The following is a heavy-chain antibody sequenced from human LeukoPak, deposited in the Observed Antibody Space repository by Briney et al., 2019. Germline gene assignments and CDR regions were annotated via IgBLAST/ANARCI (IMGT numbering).Heavy chain of an antibody. CDR1: GGSISSSSYY. Sequence: SETLSLTCTVSGGSISSSSYYWGWIRQPPGKGLEWIGSIYYSGSTYYNPSLKSRVTVSVDTSKNQFSLKLSSVTAADTAVYYCARDYVGATGVYYFDYWGQGTLVTVSS. V-gene: IGHV4-39*07. CDR2: IYYSGST. D-gene: IGHD1-26*01. J-gene: IGHJ4*02. CDR3: ARDYVGATGVYYFDY.